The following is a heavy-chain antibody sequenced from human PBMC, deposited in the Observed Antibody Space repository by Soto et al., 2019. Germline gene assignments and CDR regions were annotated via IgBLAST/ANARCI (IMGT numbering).Heavy chain of an antibody. CDR3: ARAPAEGSWPLGLGP. CDR2: IYYSGST. J-gene: IGHJ5*02. CDR1: GGSISSGGYS. D-gene: IGHD3-10*01. V-gene: IGHV4-31*11. Sequence: PSETLSLTCAVSGGSISSGGYSWSWIRQPPGKGLEWIGYIYYSGSTYYNPSLKSRVTISVDTSKNQFSLKLSSLTAADTAVYYCARAPAEGSWPLGLGPWGQGTLVTVSS.